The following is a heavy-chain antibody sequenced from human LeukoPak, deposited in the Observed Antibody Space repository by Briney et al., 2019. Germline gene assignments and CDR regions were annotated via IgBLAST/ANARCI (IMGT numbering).Heavy chain of an antibody. CDR3: ARALVGAATLSY. CDR2: IYPGDSDT. CDR1: GYSFTTYW. D-gene: IGHD1-26*01. V-gene: IGHV5-51*01. Sequence: PGESLKISCKGSGYSFTTYWIAWVRQMPGKGLEWMGVIYPGDSDTRYSPSFQGQVTLSADKSISTAYLQWSSLTASDTAIYYCARALVGAATLSYWGQGTLVTVSS. J-gene: IGHJ4*02.